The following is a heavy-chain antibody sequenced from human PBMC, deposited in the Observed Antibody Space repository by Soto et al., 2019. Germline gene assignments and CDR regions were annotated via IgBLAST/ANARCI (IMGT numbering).Heavy chain of an antibody. Sequence: QVQLVQSGAEVKKPGSSVKVSCKASGGTFSSYAISWVRQAPGQGLEWMGGIIPIFGTADYAQKFQGRVTITADESTSTAYMELRSLRSEDTAVYYCASIRANTYYYGMDVWGQGITVTVSS. D-gene: IGHD3-10*01. CDR3: ASIRANTYYYGMDV. V-gene: IGHV1-69*12. J-gene: IGHJ6*02. CDR1: GGTFSSYA. CDR2: IIPIFGTA.